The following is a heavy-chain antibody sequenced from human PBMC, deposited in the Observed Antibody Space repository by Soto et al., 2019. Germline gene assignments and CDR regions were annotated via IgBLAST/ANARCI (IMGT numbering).Heavy chain of an antibody. J-gene: IGHJ4*02. V-gene: IGHV3-48*03. CDR1: GFTFSSYE. CDR2: ISSSGSTI. D-gene: IGHD6-19*01. Sequence: GGSLRLSCAASGFTFSSYEMNWVRQAPGKGLEWVSYISSSGSTIYYADSVKGRFTISRDKAKNSLYLQMNSLRAEDTAVYYCAKDQTVAGYFDYWGQGTLVTVSS. CDR3: AKDQTVAGYFDY.